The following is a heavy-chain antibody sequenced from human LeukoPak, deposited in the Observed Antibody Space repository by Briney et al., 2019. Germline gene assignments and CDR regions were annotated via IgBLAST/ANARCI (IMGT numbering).Heavy chain of an antibody. CDR1: GFIFSTYA. V-gene: IGHV3-23*01. D-gene: IGHD4-11*01. CDR2: LSGSGDKT. Sequence: PGGSLRLSCAASGFIFSTYAMSWVRQAPGKGLEWVSALSGSGDKTFYADSVKGRFTISRDNSKNTLYLQMSSLRAEDTAVYYCGKDLNYGLDYWGQGTLVTVSS. J-gene: IGHJ4*02. CDR3: GKDLNYGLDY.